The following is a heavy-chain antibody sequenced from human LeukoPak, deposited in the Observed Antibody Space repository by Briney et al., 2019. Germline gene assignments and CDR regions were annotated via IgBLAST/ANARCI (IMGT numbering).Heavy chain of an antibody. D-gene: IGHD1-14*01. Sequence: SESLSLTCRVSAGSISSYYRSWIRQPAGKGLEWIGGIYSSGSTNYYPSLKSGVTMSVGASSNHSSLKLTSVPGADTAIYYCARQADDTGYDAFDIGGQGTMVTVSS. CDR2: IYSSGST. J-gene: IGHJ3*02. CDR1: AGSISSYY. V-gene: IGHV4-4*07. CDR3: ARQADDTGYDAFDI.